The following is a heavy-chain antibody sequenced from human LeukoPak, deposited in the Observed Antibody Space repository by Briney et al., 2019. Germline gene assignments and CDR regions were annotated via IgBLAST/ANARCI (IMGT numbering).Heavy chain of an antibody. CDR2: IYSGGST. CDR3: AREYSSSRSDAFDV. CDR1: GFTVSSNY. V-gene: IGHV3-53*04. Sequence: GGSLRLSCAASGFTVSSNYMSWVRQAPGKGLEWVSVIYSGGSTYYADSVKGRFTISRHNSENTLCLQMNSLRPEDTAVYYCAREYSSSRSDAFDVWGQGTMVSVSS. D-gene: IGHD6-13*01. J-gene: IGHJ3*01.